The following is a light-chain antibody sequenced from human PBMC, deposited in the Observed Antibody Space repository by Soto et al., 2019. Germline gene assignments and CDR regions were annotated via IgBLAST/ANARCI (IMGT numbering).Light chain of an antibody. CDR1: SSNIGSNP. Sequence: QSVLTQPPSASGTPGQRVTISCSGSSSNIGSNPVHWYRQLPGTAPKLLIHNNNQRPSGVPDRFSGSKSGTSVSLAISGLQSEDEADYYCAAWDDSLNGVLFGGGTKVTVL. J-gene: IGLJ2*01. V-gene: IGLV1-44*01. CDR3: AAWDDSLNGVL. CDR2: NNN.